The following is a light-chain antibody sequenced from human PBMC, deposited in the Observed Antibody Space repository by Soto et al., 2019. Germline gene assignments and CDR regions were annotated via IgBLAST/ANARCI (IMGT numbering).Light chain of an antibody. CDR2: ANT. J-gene: IGLJ1*01. CDR3: QSYEGSMSAYV. Sequence: QTVVTQPPSVSGAPGQRVTISCTGSSSNIGACYDVHWYQQLPGTAPKLLIYANTNRPSGVPDRFSGSKSGTSASLAITGLQAEDEADYYCQSYEGSMSAYVFGSGTKLTVL. V-gene: IGLV1-40*01. CDR1: SSNIGACYD.